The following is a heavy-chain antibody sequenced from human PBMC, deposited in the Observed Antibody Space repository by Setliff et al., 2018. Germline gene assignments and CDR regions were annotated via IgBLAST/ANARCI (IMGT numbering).Heavy chain of an antibody. J-gene: IGHJ3*02. D-gene: IGHD3-3*01. V-gene: IGHV1-3*01. CDR3: AISTIFGVVSPTPDAFDI. Sequence: GASVKVSCKASGYSFSTYAMHWVRQAPGQRLEWMGWINGGNGNTKYSQKFQGRITITRDTSASTAYMEMSSLRSDDTAVYYCAISTIFGVVSPTPDAFDIWGQGTMVTVSS. CDR1: GYSFSTYA. CDR2: INGGNGNT.